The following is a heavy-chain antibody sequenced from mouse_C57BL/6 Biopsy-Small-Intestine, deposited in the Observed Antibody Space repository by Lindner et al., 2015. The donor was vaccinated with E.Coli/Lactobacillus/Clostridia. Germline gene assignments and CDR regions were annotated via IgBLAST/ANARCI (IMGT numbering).Heavy chain of an antibody. V-gene: IGHV1-63*01. CDR1: GYTFTNYW. CDR3: ARYYDYVYAMDY. J-gene: IGHJ4*01. D-gene: IGHD2-4*01. CDR2: IYPGGGYT. Sequence: VQLQESGAELVRPGTSVKMSCKASGYTFTNYWIGWAKQRPGHGLEWIGDIYPGGGYTNYNEKFKGKATLTADKSSSTAYMQFSSLTSEDSVIYYCARYYDYVYAMDYWGQGTSVTVSS.